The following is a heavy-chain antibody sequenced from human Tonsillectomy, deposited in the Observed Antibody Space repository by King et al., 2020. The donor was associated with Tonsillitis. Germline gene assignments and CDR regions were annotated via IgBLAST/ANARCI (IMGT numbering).Heavy chain of an antibody. CDR3: SRGSGGMDV. V-gene: IGHV3-72*01. J-gene: IGHJ6*02. Sequence: VQLVESGGGLVQPGGSLRLSCAASGFTFSDHYMDWLRRAPGTGPEWVAHIRNKANGYTTEYAASVKGRFTISRDDSKNSLYLQMNSLKTEDTAVYYCSRGSGGMDVWGQGTTVTVS. CDR1: GFTFSDHY. D-gene: IGHD3-10*01. CDR2: IRNKANGYTT.